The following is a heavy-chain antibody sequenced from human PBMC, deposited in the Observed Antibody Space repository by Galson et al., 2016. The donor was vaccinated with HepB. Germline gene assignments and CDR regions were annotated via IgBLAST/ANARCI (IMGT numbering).Heavy chain of an antibody. CDR1: GFTFSSYS. J-gene: IGHJ4*02. CDR2: ISSSSYR. CDR3: ARVYGYDFWPFDY. D-gene: IGHD3-3*01. Sequence: SLRLSCAASGFTFSSYSMNWVRQAPGKGLEWVSSISSSSYRYYADSVKGRFTISRDNAKNSLYLQMNSLRVEDTAVYCCARVYGYDFWPFDYWGQGTLVTVSS. V-gene: IGHV3-21*01.